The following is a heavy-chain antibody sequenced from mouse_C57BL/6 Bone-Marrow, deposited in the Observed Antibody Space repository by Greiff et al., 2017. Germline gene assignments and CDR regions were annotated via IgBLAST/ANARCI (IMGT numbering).Heavy chain of an antibody. CDR1: GYTFTEYT. CDR2: VYPGSGSI. D-gene: IGHD2-1*01. CDR3: ARHEEGLGTRTSWYFDV. Sequence: QVHVKQSGAELVKPGASVKLSCKASGYTFTEYTIHWVKQRSGQGLEWIGWVYPGSGSIKYNEKFKDKATLTADKSSSTVYMELSRMTSEDSAVYFCARHEEGLGTRTSWYFDVWGTGTTVTVSS. V-gene: IGHV1-62-2*01. J-gene: IGHJ1*03.